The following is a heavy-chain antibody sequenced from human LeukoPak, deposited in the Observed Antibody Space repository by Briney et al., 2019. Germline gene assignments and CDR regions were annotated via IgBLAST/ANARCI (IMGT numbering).Heavy chain of an antibody. J-gene: IGHJ4*02. Sequence: GASVKVSCKASGYTFTSYAMHWVRQAPGQMLEWMGWINAGNGNTKYSQKFQGRVTITRDTSASTAYMELSSLRSEDTTVYYCARLRYYYDSSVFDYWGQGTLVTVSS. CDR1: GYTFTSYA. D-gene: IGHD3-22*01. V-gene: IGHV1-3*01. CDR2: INAGNGNT. CDR3: ARLRYYYDSSVFDY.